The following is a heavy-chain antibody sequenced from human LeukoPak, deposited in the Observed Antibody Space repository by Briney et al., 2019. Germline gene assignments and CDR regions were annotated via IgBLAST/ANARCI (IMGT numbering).Heavy chain of an antibody. D-gene: IGHD5-18*01. Sequence: SETLSLTCTVSGGSISSYYWSWIRQPPGKGLEWIGYIYYSGSTNYNPSLKSRITISVDTSKNQFSLKLSSVTAADTAVYYCARGPGSVKHVDTAMVRYYYGMDVWGQGTTVTVSS. CDR2: IYYSGST. CDR3: ARGPGSVKHVDTAMVRYYYGMDV. J-gene: IGHJ6*02. V-gene: IGHV4-59*01. CDR1: GGSISSYY.